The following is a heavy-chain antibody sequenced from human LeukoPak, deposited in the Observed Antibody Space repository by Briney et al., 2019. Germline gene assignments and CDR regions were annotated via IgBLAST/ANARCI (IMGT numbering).Heavy chain of an antibody. CDR3: TKTGVGGGSYRYYYGMDV. CDR1: GDSVSSNSAA. CDR2: TYYRSKWYN. V-gene: IGHV6-1*01. Sequence: SQTLSLTCAISGDSVSSNSAAWNWIRQSPSRGLEWLGRTYYRSKWYNEYAVSVKSRITINPDTSKNRFSLQLNSVTPEDTAVYYCTKTGVGGGSYRYYYGMDVWGQGTTVTVPS. D-gene: IGHD1-26*01. J-gene: IGHJ6*02.